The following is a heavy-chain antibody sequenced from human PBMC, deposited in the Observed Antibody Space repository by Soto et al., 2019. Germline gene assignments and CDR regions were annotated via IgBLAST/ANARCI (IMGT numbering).Heavy chain of an antibody. CDR3: ARDTAGTGWYYYGMDV. Sequence: QVQLQQWGAGLLKPSETLSLTCAVYGGSFSGYYWSWIRQPPGKGLEWIGEINHSGSTNYNPSLLSRVTRPVDTSKNPFSLKLSSVTAADTAVYYCARDTAGTGWYYYGMDVWGQGTTVTVSS. D-gene: IGHD6-19*01. V-gene: IGHV4-34*01. CDR2: INHSGST. J-gene: IGHJ6*02. CDR1: GGSFSGYY.